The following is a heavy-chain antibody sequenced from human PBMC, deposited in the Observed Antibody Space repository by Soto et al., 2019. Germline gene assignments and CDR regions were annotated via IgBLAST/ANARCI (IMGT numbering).Heavy chain of an antibody. J-gene: IGHJ5*02. Sequence: ASVKVSCKASGYTFTSYGISWVRQAPGQGLEWMGWISAYNGNTNYAQKLQGRVTMTTDTSTSTAYMKLRSLRSDDTAVYYCARDNSDYGDYSWFDPWGQGTLVTVSS. CDR3: ARDNSDYGDYSWFDP. D-gene: IGHD4-17*01. CDR1: GYTFTSYG. CDR2: ISAYNGNT. V-gene: IGHV1-18*01.